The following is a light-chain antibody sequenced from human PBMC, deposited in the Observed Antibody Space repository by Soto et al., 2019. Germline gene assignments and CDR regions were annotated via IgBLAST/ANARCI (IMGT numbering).Light chain of an antibody. CDR1: STDIGYYDY. J-gene: IGLJ2*01. Sequence: QSVLTQPPSASGSPGQSVTISCTGTSTDIGYYDYVSWYQQHPGKVPKLMIYEVSKRPSGVPDRFSGSKSGDTASLTVSGLQAEDEADYYCSSYAGSTPVEFGGGTKLTVL. CDR3: SSYAGSTPVE. V-gene: IGLV2-8*01. CDR2: EVS.